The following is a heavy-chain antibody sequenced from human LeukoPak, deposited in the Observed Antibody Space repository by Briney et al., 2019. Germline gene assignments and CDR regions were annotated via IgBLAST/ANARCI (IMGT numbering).Heavy chain of an antibody. CDR3: ARRERLGYSYGRGTLDI. Sequence: GGSLRLSCAASGFTFSSYGMHWVRQAPGKGLEWVAVISYDGSNKYYADSVKGRFTISRDNSRNTLYLQMNSLRVEDTAVYYCARRERLGYSYGRGTLDIWGQGTMVTVSS. CDR2: ISYDGSNK. V-gene: IGHV3-30*03. CDR1: GFTFSSYG. J-gene: IGHJ3*02. D-gene: IGHD5-18*01.